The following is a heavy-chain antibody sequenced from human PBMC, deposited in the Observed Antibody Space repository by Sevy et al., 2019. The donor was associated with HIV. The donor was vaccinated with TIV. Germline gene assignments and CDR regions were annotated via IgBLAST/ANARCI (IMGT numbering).Heavy chain of an antibody. CDR3: SHQTFGRFES. J-gene: IGHJ4*02. D-gene: IGHD3-16*01. CDR1: GFTFSANW. V-gene: IGHV3-7*01. Sequence: GGYLRLSCAASGFTFSANWMNWVRQAPGKGLEWVANIKADGSDKHYVDSVEGRFTISRDNAKNLLFLQMNSLRVEDTAVYYCSHQTFGRFESWGQGTVVSVSS. CDR2: IKADGSDK.